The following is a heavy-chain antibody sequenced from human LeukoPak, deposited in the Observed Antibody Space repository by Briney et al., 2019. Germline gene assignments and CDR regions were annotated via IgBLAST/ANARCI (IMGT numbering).Heavy chain of an antibody. V-gene: IGHV3-7*04. CDR3: TRVGYIDEGIDY. D-gene: IGHD5-24*01. CDR2: IKQDGSKK. Sequence: GGSLRLSCVASGFPFSSYWMTWVRQAPGKGLEWVASIKQDGSKKSYVDSVKGRFTISRDNAKNSLYLQMSSLRAEDTAIYYCTRVGYIDEGIDYWGQGTLVTVSS. CDR1: GFPFSSYW. J-gene: IGHJ4*02.